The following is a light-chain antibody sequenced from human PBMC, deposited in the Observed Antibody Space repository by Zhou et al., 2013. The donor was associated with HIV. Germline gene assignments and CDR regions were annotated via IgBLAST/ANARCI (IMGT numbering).Light chain of an antibody. Sequence: EIVLTQSPGTLSLSPGERATLSCRASQSVSGSYLAWYHQKPGQAPRLLIYGASSRATGIPDRFSGSGSGTEFTLTISSLQPEDFATYYCQQLNSFSFGQGTKLEIK. CDR1: QSVSGSY. CDR2: GAS. V-gene: IGKV3-20*01. J-gene: IGKJ2*01. CDR3: QQLNSFS.